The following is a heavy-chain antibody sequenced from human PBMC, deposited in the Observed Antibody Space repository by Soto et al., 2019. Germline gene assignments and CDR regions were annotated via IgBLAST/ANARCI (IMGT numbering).Heavy chain of an antibody. D-gene: IGHD3-9*01. Sequence: SETLSLTCTVSGGSISSSSYYWGWIRQPPGKGLEWIGSIYYSGSTYYNPSLKSRVTISVDTSKNQFSLKLSSVTAADTAVYYCARMETDILTGYFPFDYWGQGTLVTVSS. CDR2: IYYSGST. CDR3: ARMETDILTGYFPFDY. J-gene: IGHJ4*02. V-gene: IGHV4-39*01. CDR1: GGSISSSSYY.